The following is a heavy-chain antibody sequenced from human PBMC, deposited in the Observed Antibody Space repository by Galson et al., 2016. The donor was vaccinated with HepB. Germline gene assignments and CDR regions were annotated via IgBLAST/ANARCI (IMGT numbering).Heavy chain of an antibody. CDR1: GGIFSSYA. CDR3: AKSRMSGLYAMDV. V-gene: IGHV1-69*13. D-gene: IGHD6-25*01. Sequence: SVKVSCKASGGIFSSYAINWVRQAPGQGLEWMGGIIPIFDTANYAQNFQGRVTITADESTSTAYMELTSLRSEDTALYYCAKSRMSGLYAMDVWGQGTTVTVSS. J-gene: IGHJ6*02. CDR2: IIPIFDTA.